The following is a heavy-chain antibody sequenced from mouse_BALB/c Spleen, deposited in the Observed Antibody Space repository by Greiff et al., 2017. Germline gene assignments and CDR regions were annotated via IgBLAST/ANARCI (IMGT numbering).Heavy chain of an antibody. J-gene: IGHJ3*01. Sequence: QVQLQQSGAELVRPGTSVKVSCKASGYAFTNYLIEWVKQRPGQGLEWIGVINPGSGGTNYNEKFKGKATLTADKSSSTAYMQLSSLTSDDSAVYFCARSRDYYGSSYGFAYWGQGTLVTVSA. V-gene: IGHV1-54*01. CDR2: INPGSGGT. CDR3: ARSRDYYGSSYGFAY. D-gene: IGHD1-1*01. CDR1: GYAFTNYL.